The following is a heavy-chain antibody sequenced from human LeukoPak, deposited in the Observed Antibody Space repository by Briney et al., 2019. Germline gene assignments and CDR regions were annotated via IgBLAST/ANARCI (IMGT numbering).Heavy chain of an antibody. CDR2: ISYDGSNK. J-gene: IGHJ4*02. D-gene: IGHD4-17*01. CDR3: ARDETANGDLDYLDL. Sequence: GGSLRLSCAASGFTFSSYGMHWVRQAPGKGLEWVAVISYDGSNKYYADSVKGRFTISRDNSKNTLYLQMNSLRAEDTAVYYCARDETANGDLDYLDLWGQGTLVTVSS. CDR1: GFTFSSYG. V-gene: IGHV3-30*03.